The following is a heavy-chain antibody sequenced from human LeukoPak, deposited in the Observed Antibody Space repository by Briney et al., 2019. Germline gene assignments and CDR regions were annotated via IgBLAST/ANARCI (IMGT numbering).Heavy chain of an antibody. Sequence: SETLSLTCTVSGGSISYYYWSWIRQSPGKGLEWIGYIYYIGTTNYNPSLKSRVTISVDTSKNQFSLQLRSVTAADTAVYYCAREDPQTTVPEGMDVWGQGTTVTVSS. D-gene: IGHD4-17*01. CDR2: IYYIGTT. CDR3: AREDPQTTVPEGMDV. J-gene: IGHJ6*02. CDR1: GGSISYYY. V-gene: IGHV4-59*01.